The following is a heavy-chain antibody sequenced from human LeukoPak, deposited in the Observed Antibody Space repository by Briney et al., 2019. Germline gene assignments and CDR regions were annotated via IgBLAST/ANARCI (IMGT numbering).Heavy chain of an antibody. Sequence: ASVKVSCKASGSTFTRYYIHWVRQAPGQGLDWMGMINPSSGSTRFAQMFQDRVTMTRDTSTSAVYMELSSLTSEDTAMYYCARTYSSSWSYCDSWGREPWSPSP. CDR3: ARTYSSSWSYCDS. V-gene: IGHV1-46*01. CDR1: GSTFTRYY. CDR2: INPSSGST. J-gene: IGHJ4*02. D-gene: IGHD6-13*01.